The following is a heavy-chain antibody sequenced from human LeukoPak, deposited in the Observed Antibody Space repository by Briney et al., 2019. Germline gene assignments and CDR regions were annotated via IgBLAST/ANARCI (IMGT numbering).Heavy chain of an antibody. D-gene: IGHD2-8*01. CDR2: IYYSGST. CDR1: GGSISSGDYY. Sequence: SETLSLTCTVSGGSISSGDYYWSWIRQPPGKGLEWIGYIYYSGSTYYNPSLKGRVTISVDTSKNQFSLKLSSVTAADTAVYYCARVKGVSVRAFDIWGQGTMVTVSS. J-gene: IGHJ3*02. CDR3: ARVKGVSVRAFDI. V-gene: IGHV4-30-4*08.